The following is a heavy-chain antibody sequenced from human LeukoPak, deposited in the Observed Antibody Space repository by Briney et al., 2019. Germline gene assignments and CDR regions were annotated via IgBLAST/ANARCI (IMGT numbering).Heavy chain of an antibody. CDR1: GGSISSYY. CDR2: IYYSGST. CDR3: AKDRVGVPDY. Sequence: TSETLSLTCTVSGGSISSYYWSWIRQPPGKGLEWIGYIYYSGSTNYNPSLKSRVTISVDTSKNQFSLKLSSVTAADTAVYYCAKDRVGVPDYWGQGTLVTVSS. D-gene: IGHD1-26*01. V-gene: IGHV4-59*01. J-gene: IGHJ4*02.